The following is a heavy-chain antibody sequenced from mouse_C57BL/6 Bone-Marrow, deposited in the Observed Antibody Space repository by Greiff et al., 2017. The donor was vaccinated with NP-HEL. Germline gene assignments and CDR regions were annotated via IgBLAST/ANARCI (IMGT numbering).Heavy chain of an antibody. CDR3: ARWKFITTYFDV. CDR2: IYPRSGNT. J-gene: IGHJ1*03. CDR1: GYTFTSYG. Sequence: QVQLQQSGAELARPGASVKLSCKASGYTFTSYGISWVRQRTGQGLEWIGEIYPRSGNTYYNEKFKGKATLTADKSSSTAYMELRSLTSEDSAVYFCARWKFITTYFDVWGTGTTVTVSS. D-gene: IGHD1-1*01. V-gene: IGHV1-81*01.